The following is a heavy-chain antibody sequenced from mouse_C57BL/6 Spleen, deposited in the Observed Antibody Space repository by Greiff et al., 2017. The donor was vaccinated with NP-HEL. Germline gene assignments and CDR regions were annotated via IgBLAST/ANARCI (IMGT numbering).Heavy chain of an antibody. CDR3: ARGTGTSGFDV. CDR2: IYPGDGDT. Sequence: VKLVESGAELVKPGASVKISCKASGYAFSSYWMNWVKQRPGKGLEWIGQIYPGDGDTNYNGKFKGKATLTADKSSSTAYMQLSSLTSEDSAVYFCARGTGTSGFDVWGTGTTVTVSS. D-gene: IGHD4-1*01. CDR1: GYAFSSYW. V-gene: IGHV1-80*01. J-gene: IGHJ1*03.